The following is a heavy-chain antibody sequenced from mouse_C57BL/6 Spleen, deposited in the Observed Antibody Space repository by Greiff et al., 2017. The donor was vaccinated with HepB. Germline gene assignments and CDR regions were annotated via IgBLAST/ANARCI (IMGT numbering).Heavy chain of an antibody. CDR3: ARQGPYYYGSSYYYAMDY. V-gene: IGHV1-81*01. D-gene: IGHD1-1*01. Sequence: QVQLQQSGAELARPGASVKLSCKASGYTFTSYGISWVKQRTGQGLEWIGEIYPRSGNTYYNEKFKGKATLTADKSSSTAYMELRSLTSEDSAVYFCARQGPYYYGSSYYYAMDYWGQGTSVTVSS. CDR2: IYPRSGNT. CDR1: GYTFTSYG. J-gene: IGHJ4*01.